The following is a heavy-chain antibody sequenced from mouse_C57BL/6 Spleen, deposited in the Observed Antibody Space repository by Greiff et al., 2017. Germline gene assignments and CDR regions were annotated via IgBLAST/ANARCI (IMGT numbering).Heavy chain of an antibody. CDR2: INPNNGGT. CDR1: GYTFTDYN. D-gene: IGHD1-1*01. Sequence: EVQLQQSGPELVKPGASVKMSCKASGYTFTDYNMHWVKQSHGKSLEWIGYINPNNGGTSYNQQFKGKATLTVNKSSSTAYMELRSLTSEDSAVYYCAPISTVVSGRAYGGQGTLVTVSA. CDR3: APISTVVSGRAY. V-gene: IGHV1-22*01. J-gene: IGHJ3*01.